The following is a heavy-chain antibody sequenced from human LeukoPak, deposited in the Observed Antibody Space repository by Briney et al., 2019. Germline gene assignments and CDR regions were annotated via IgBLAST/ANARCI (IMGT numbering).Heavy chain of an antibody. CDR3: AKATGDWYFDL. Sequence: GGSLRLSCAASGFTFDDYGMSWVRQAPGKGLEWVSGISWNSGSKGYADSVKGRFTISRDNDKKSLYLQMNSLRPEDTALYYCAKATGDWYFDLWGRGTLVSVSS. V-gene: IGHV3-9*01. CDR2: ISWNSGSK. CDR1: GFTFDDYG. J-gene: IGHJ2*01. D-gene: IGHD7-27*01.